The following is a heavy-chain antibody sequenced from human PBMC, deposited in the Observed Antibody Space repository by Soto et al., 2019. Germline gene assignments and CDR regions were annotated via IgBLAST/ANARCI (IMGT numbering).Heavy chain of an antibody. J-gene: IGHJ6*02. V-gene: IGHV4-30-2*01. Sequence: QLQLQESGSRLLKPSQTLSLTCAVSGGSISSAGYSWSWIRQPSGKALEWIGYIHHSGSTVYNPSLKSRVTMSVDRSKSQFSLRLTSVTAADTAVYFCARVSGPAMYFYGIDVWGQGTTVAVSS. CDR2: IHHSGST. D-gene: IGHD3-10*01. CDR3: ARVSGPAMYFYGIDV. CDR1: GGSISSAGYS.